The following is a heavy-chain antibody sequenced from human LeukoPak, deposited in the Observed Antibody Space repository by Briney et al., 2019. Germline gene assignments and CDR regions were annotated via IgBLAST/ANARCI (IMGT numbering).Heavy chain of an antibody. CDR3: ARGRVTMVRGVIMRWFDP. CDR2: INHSGST. D-gene: IGHD3-10*01. V-gene: IGHV4-34*01. Sequence: SETLSLTCAVYGGSFSGYYWSWIRQPPGKGLEWIGEINHSGSTNYNPSLKSRVTISVDTSKNQFSLKLSSVTAADTAVYYCARGRVTMVRGVIMRWFDPWGQGTLVTVSS. J-gene: IGHJ5*02. CDR1: GGSFSGYY.